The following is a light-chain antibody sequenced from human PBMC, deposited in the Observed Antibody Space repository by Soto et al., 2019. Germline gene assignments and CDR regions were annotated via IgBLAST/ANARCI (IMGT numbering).Light chain of an antibody. CDR2: GAS. CDR3: QQCGTSPWT. Sequence: EIVLTQSPGTLSLSPGERATLSCRASQSVSSSYLAWYQQKPGQAPRLLIYGASSRATGTPDRFSGSGSGTDFTLTISRLEPEDFAVYYCQQCGTSPWTFGQGTKVDIK. J-gene: IGKJ1*01. V-gene: IGKV3-20*01. CDR1: QSVSSSY.